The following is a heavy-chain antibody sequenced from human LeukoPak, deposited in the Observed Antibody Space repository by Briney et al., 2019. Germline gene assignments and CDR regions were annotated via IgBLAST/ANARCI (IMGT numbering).Heavy chain of an antibody. CDR1: GFTFSDYY. D-gene: IGHD1-26*01. J-gene: IGHJ6*02. Sequence: DPGGSLRLSCVASGFTFSDYYMSWIRQAPGKGLECLSYISSSGSTVYYADSVKGRFTISRDNAKNSLYLQMNSLRAEDTAVYYCARELEDSDTYRYGMDVWGQGTTVTVSS. CDR2: ISSSGSTV. CDR3: ARELEDSDTYRYGMDV. V-gene: IGHV3-11*01.